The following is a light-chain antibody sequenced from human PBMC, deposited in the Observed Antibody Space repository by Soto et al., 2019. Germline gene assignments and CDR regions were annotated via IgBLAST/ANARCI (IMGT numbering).Light chain of an antibody. J-gene: IGKJ2*01. V-gene: IGKV3-20*01. CDR2: GAS. Sequence: EIVLTQSPGTLSLSPGERATLSCRASQSVSSSYLAWYQQKPGQAPRLRIYGASSRAPGIPDRFSGSGSGTDFTLTISRLEPEDFAVYYCQQYGSSPPYTFGQGTKLELK. CDR3: QQYGSSPPYT. CDR1: QSVSSSY.